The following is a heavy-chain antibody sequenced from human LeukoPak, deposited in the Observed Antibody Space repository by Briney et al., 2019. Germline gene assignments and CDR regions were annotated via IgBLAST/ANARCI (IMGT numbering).Heavy chain of an antibody. CDR2: IIPNSGGT. V-gene: IGHV1-2*02. CDR3: ARGPAAALFDY. J-gene: IGHJ4*02. D-gene: IGHD6-13*01. CDR1: GYTFTDYY. Sequence: ASVKVSCKASGYTFTDYYLHWVRQAPGQGLEWMGWIIPNSGGTNCAQKFQGRVTMTRDTSISTTYMELSSLRSDDTAVYYCARGPAAALFDYWGQGTLVTVSS.